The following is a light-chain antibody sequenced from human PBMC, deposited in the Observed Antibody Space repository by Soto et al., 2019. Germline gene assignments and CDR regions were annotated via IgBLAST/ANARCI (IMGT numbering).Light chain of an antibody. CDR3: QQYGSSPLT. Sequence: EIVLTQSPGTLSLSPGERATLSCRASQSVSSRYLGWYQQKPGQAPRLLIYGASSRATGIPDRFSGSGSGTDFTLTISRLEPEDFAAYYCQQYGSSPLTFGQGTRLEIK. V-gene: IGKV3-20*01. CDR2: GAS. CDR1: QSVSSRY. J-gene: IGKJ5*01.